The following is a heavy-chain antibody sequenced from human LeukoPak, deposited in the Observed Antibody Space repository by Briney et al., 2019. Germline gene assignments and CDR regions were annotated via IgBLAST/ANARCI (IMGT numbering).Heavy chain of an antibody. Sequence: GGSLRLSCAASGITFRSYGMHWVRQAPGKGLEWVAVISYDGSHKYYADSVKGRFSISRDNSKNTLYLQMNSLRAEDTAVYYCARDLIYWGQGTLVTVSS. J-gene: IGHJ4*02. CDR1: GITFRSYG. V-gene: IGHV3-30*03. CDR2: ISYDGSHK. CDR3: ARDLIY. D-gene: IGHD3-9*01.